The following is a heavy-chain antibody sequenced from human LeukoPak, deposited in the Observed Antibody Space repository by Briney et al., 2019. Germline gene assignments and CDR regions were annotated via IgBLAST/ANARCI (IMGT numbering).Heavy chain of an antibody. D-gene: IGHD1-1*01. V-gene: IGHV3-66*01. CDR3: AKSPKTGFLFDY. CDR1: GFTVSSNY. CDR2: IYGGVNT. Sequence: GGSLRLSCAASGFTVSSNYMSWVRQAPGKGLDWVSVIYGGVNTVYADSVQGRFTISRDNSKNTLYLQMNSLRAEDTAVYYCAKSPKTGFLFDYWGKGTLVTVSS. J-gene: IGHJ4*02.